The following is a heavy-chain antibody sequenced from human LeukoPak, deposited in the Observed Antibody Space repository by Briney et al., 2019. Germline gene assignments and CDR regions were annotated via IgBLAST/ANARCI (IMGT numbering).Heavy chain of an antibody. J-gene: IGHJ4*02. D-gene: IGHD6-19*01. V-gene: IGHV4-30-2*01. CDR2: IYHSGST. CDR1: GGSISSGGYS. Sequence: SETLSLTCAVSGGSISSGGYSWSWIRQPPGKGLEWIGYIYHSGSTYYNPSLKSRVTISVDRSKNQFSLKLSSVTAADTAVYYCARGRIAVAGTTFDYWGQGTLVTVSS. CDR3: ARGRIAVAGTTFDY.